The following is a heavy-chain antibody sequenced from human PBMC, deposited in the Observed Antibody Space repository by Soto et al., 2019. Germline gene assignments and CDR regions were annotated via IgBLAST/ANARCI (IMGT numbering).Heavy chain of an antibody. CDR2: IYYSGST. V-gene: IGHV4-59*01. CDR3: ARVLGPPYCSGGSCYPYYCDY. J-gene: IGHJ4*02. D-gene: IGHD2-15*01. Sequence: PSETLSLTCIVSDGSITSYYWSWIRQPPKKGLEWIGYIYYSGSTNYNPSLKSRVTISVDTSKNQFSLKLSSVTAATPAVYSCARVLGPPYCSGGSCYPYYCDYWGQGTLVTVSS. CDR1: DGSITSYY.